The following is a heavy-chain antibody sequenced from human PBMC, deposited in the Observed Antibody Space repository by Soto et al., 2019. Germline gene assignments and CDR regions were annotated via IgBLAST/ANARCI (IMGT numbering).Heavy chain of an antibody. CDR1: GGSISSNY. D-gene: IGHD2-8*01. Sequence: QVQLHESGPGLVKVSETLSLTCTVSGGSISSNYWSWIRQPPGKGLEWIGYIYYSGSTNYNSSLKSRVTISVHTSKNQFSLKLTSVTAADTAVYYCARIDPPLMLAWFDPWGQGTLVTVSS. V-gene: IGHV4-59*01. CDR3: ARIDPPLMLAWFDP. J-gene: IGHJ5*02. CDR2: IYYSGST.